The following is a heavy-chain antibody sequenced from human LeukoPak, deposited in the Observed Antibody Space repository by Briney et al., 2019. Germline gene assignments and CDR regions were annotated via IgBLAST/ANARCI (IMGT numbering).Heavy chain of an antibody. D-gene: IGHD5-12*01. Sequence: SVKVSCKASGGTFRSYTISWVRQAPGQGLEWMGRIIPILGIANYAQKFQGRVTITADKSTSTAYMELSSLRSEDTAVYYCASGDPVATAFFEAIDYWGQGTLVTVSS. CDR3: ASGDPVATAFFEAIDY. CDR1: GGTFRSYT. J-gene: IGHJ4*02. CDR2: IIPILGIA. V-gene: IGHV1-69*02.